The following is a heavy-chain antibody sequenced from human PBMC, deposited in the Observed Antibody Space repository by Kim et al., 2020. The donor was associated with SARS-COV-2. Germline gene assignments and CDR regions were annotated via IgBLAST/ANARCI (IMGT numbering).Heavy chain of an antibody. Sequence: SETLSLTCTVSGGSISSGGYYWSWIRQHPGKGLEWIGYIYYSGSTYYNPSLKRRVTISVDTSKNQFSLKLSSVTAADTAVYYCASQTWICGGDCYGHYDAFVMWGQGTIVTVSS. CDR3: ASQTWICGGDCYGHYDAFVM. CDR1: GGSISSGGYY. J-gene: IGHJ3*02. D-gene: IGHD2-21*02. CDR2: IYYSGST. V-gene: IGHV4-31*03.